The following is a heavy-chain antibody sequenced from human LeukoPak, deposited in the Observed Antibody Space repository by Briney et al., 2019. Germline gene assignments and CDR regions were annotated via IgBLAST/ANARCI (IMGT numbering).Heavy chain of an antibody. V-gene: IGHV4-39*07. CDR3: ARVFPLAVNDGFDI. CDR1: GGSISSSSYY. J-gene: IGHJ3*02. Sequence: SETLSLTCTVSGGSISSSSYYWAWIRQPPGKGLEWIGSIYYTGSTYYNPSLKSRVTISVDTSKNQFSLKLSSVTAADTAVYYCARVFPLAVNDGFDIWGQGTKVTVSS. CDR2: IYYTGST. D-gene: IGHD2-21*01.